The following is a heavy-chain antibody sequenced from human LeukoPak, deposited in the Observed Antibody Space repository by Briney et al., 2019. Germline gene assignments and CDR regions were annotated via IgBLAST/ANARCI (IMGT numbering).Heavy chain of an antibody. CDR3: ARVGYSGYGASYYYYMDV. J-gene: IGHJ6*03. CDR1: GFTFSSYS. CDR2: ISSSSSYI. V-gene: IGHV3-21*01. D-gene: IGHD5-12*01. Sequence: GGSLRLSCAASGFTFSSYSMNWVRQAPGKGLEWVSSISSSSSYIYYAGSVKGRFTISRDNAKNSLYLQMNSLRAEDTAVYYCARVGYSGYGASYYYYMDVWGKGTTVTVSS.